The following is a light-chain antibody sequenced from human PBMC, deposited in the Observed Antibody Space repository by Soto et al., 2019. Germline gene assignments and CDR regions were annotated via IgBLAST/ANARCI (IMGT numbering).Light chain of an antibody. CDR1: QSVSSSY. CDR3: QQYGSSTRR. V-gene: IGKV3-20*01. CDR2: GAS. J-gene: IGKJ1*01. Sequence: GLTQSPRTLSASGSKRAPRSFRASQSVSSSYLAWYQQKPGQAPRLLIYGASSRATGTPDRFSGSGSGTDFTLTISSLEPEDFAVYYCQQYGSSTRRLGQGTKVEIK.